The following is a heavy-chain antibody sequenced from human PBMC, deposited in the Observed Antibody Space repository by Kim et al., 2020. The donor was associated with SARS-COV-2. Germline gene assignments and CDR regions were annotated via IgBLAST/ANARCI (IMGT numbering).Heavy chain of an antibody. Sequence: ASVKVSCKASGYTFTSYDINWVRQATGQGLEWMGWMNPNSGNTGYAQKFQGRVTMTRNTSISTAYMELSSLRSEDTAVYYCARSFRAAAGPFYYYYYMDVWGKGTTVTVSS. CDR3: ARSFRAAAGPFYYYYYMDV. J-gene: IGHJ6*03. D-gene: IGHD6-13*01. V-gene: IGHV1-8*01. CDR2: MNPNSGNT. CDR1: GYTFTSYD.